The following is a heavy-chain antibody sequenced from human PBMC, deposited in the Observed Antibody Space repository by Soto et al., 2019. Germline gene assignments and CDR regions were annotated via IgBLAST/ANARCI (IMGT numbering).Heavy chain of an antibody. D-gene: IGHD2-8*02. Sequence: QLQLQESGPGLVKPSQTLSLACTVSGGSFSSGGYYWSWIRQLPGKGLEWIGYIYYSGSTYYNPSLKSRFTISLDTSKNKFYLKLSSVTAADTAVYYCARATSFSGHHGYWGQGTLVTVSS. CDR3: ARATSFSGHHGY. J-gene: IGHJ4*02. CDR2: IYYSGST. CDR1: GGSFSSGGYY. V-gene: IGHV4-31*03.